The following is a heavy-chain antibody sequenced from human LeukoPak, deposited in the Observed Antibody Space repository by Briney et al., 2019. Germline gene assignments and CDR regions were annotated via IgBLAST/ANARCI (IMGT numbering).Heavy chain of an antibody. CDR3: EKGAVGGGGYFDQ. J-gene: IGHJ4*02. V-gene: IGHV3-30*18. CDR1: GFTLSSYG. Sequence: GGSLRLSCAASGFTLSSYGMHWVRQAPGRGLEWVSVSSYDGSDKYYADSVKGRFTISRDNSKNTLYLQMNSLRVEDTAVYYCEKGAVGGGGYFDQWGQGTQVTVSS. D-gene: IGHD3-16*01. CDR2: SSYDGSDK.